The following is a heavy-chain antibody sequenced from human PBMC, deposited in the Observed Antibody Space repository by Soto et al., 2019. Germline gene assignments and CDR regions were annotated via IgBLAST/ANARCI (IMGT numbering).Heavy chain of an antibody. V-gene: IGHV3-33*03. CDR1: GFTFSSYG. Sequence: GGSLRLSCAASGFTFSSYGMHWVRQAPGKGLEWVAVIWYDGSNKYYADSVKGRFTISRDNAKNSLYLQMNSLRAEDTAVYYCARAAGSGGMDVWGQGTTVTVSS. CDR2: IWYDGSNK. J-gene: IGHJ6*02. D-gene: IGHD6-19*01. CDR3: ARAAGSGGMDV.